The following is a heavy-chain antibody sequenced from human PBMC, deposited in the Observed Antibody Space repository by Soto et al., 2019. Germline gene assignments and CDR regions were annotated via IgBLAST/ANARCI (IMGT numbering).Heavy chain of an antibody. J-gene: IGHJ4*02. Sequence: GGSLRLSCAASGFTFSSFGMHWVRQAPGKGLEWVALISYDGSNKYYADSVKGRFTISRDKSKNTLYLQTNSLRAEDTAVYYCAKDRGWSSANLDYWGQGTLVTVSS. CDR2: ISYDGSNK. D-gene: IGHD6-19*01. CDR3: AKDRGWSSANLDY. V-gene: IGHV3-30*18. CDR1: GFTFSSFG.